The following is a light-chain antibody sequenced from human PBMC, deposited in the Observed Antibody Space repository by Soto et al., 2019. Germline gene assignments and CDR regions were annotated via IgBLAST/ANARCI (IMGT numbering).Light chain of an antibody. CDR1: QNINKW. Sequence: DIQMTQSPSTLSASVGDRVTITCRASQNINKWVAWYQQKPGKAPNVLIYDAATLESGVPSRFNGSASGTEFSLTISSLQPDDFATYYCQQYNIHWTFGQGTKVAIK. CDR2: DAA. CDR3: QQYNIHWT. V-gene: IGKV1-5*01. J-gene: IGKJ1*01.